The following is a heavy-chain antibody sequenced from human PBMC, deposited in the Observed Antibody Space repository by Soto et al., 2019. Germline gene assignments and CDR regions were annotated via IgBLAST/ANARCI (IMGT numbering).Heavy chain of an antibody. Sequence: QVQLVQSGAEEKKPGASVKVSCKASGYTFTSYAMHWVRQAPGQRLEWMGWINAGNGNTKYSRKFQGRVTIARDTSASTAYMERSSLRSEDTAVYYCASESYGGEFDYWGQGTLVTVSS. V-gene: IGHV1-3*05. CDR1: GYTFTSYA. J-gene: IGHJ4*02. CDR3: ASESYGGEFDY. D-gene: IGHD4-17*01. CDR2: INAGNGNT.